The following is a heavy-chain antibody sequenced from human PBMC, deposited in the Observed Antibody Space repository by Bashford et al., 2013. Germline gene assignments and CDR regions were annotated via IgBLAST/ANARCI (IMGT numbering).Heavy chain of an antibody. CDR2: INLTGGGT. Sequence: ASVKVSCKASGYTFTDYYIHWVRQAPGQGLEWMGIINLTGGGTTYAQKFQGRVTMTRDTSTSTVYMELSGLRSEDTAVYYCARDSGSGSNYFDYWGQGTLVTVSS. V-gene: IGHV1-46*01. J-gene: IGHJ4*02. D-gene: IGHD6-19*01. CDR1: GYTFTDYY. CDR3: ARDSGSGSNYFDY.